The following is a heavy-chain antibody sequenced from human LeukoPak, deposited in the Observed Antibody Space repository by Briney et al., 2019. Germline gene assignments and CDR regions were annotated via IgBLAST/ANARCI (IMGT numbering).Heavy chain of an antibody. J-gene: IGHJ4*02. CDR1: GYAISSGYY. Sequence: SETLSLTCTVSGYAISSGYYGGWIRQPPGKGLEWIGSIYHSGSTYYNPSLKSRVTISVDTSKNQLSLKVRSVTAADTAVYYCARGKSRGSHIDYWGQGTLVTVSS. V-gene: IGHV4-38-2*02. CDR2: IYHSGST. CDR3: ARGKSRGSHIDY. D-gene: IGHD1-26*01.